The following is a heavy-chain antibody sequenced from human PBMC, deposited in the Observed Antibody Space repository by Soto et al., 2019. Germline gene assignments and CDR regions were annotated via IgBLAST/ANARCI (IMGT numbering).Heavy chain of an antibody. CDR1: GGTFSSYA. CDR3: ARAVALVGGGYYYGMDV. CDR2: IIPIVGTT. J-gene: IGHJ6*02. V-gene: IGHV1-69*14. D-gene: IGHD3-16*01. Sequence: QVQLVQSGAEVKKPGSSVKVSCKASGGTFSSYAISWVRQAPGKGLEWMGGIIPIVGTTNYAQKFKGRVTITGDKSTNTAYMELSSLRSEDTAVYYCARAVALVGGGYYYGMDVWGQGTTVTVSS.